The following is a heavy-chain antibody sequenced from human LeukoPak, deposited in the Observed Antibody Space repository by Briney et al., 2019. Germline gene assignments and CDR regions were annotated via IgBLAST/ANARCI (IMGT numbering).Heavy chain of an antibody. CDR1: GFTFSSYG. D-gene: IGHD5-24*01. CDR3: AKGGGATADFDY. J-gene: IGHJ4*02. CDR2: IRYDGSNK. Sequence: PGGSLRLSCAASGFTFSSYGMHWVRQAPGKGLEWVAFIRYDGSNKYYADSVKGRFTISRDNSKNTLYLQMNSLRAEDTAVYYCAKGGGATADFDYWGQGTLVTVSS. V-gene: IGHV3-30*02.